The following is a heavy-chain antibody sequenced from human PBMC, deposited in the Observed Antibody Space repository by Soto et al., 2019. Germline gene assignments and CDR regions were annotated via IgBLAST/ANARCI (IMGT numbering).Heavy chain of an antibody. CDR2: IIGNGDTT. V-gene: IGHV3-23*01. J-gene: IGHJ4*02. D-gene: IGHD4-17*01. CDR3: AKDYIYGDSLPFDY. CDR1: GFSFRDYG. Sequence: EVQLLEAGGGLVQPGGSLRLSCAASGFSFRDYGLSWVRQAPGKGLEWLSAIIGNGDTTYYADSVRGRFTTSRDNSKNTLYLQLNDLGAEDTAIYYCAKDYIYGDSLPFDYWGQGTLVTVSS.